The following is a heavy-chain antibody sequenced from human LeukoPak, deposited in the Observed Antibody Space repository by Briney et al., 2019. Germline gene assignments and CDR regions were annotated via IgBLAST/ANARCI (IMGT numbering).Heavy chain of an antibody. CDR3: ARAGPTTAVDAFDI. CDR2: IYYSGST. J-gene: IGHJ3*02. Sequence: KASDTLSLTCAVSGYSISSSNWWGWIRQPPGKGLEWIGYIYYSGSTYYNPSLESRVTMSLDTSKNQISLNLSSVTAVDTAVCYCARAGPTTAVDAFDIWGLGTKVTVSS. V-gene: IGHV4-28*03. D-gene: IGHD1-26*01. CDR1: GYSISSSNW.